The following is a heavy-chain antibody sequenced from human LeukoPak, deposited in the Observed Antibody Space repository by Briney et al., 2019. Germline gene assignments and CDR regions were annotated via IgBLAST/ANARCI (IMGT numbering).Heavy chain of an antibody. CDR3: TREGHDILTGYYMTIDY. CDR2: IRSKAYGGTT. V-gene: IGHV3-49*04. D-gene: IGHD3-9*01. Sequence: PGGSLRPSCAASGFTFSSYWMSWVRQAPGKGLEWVGFIRSKAYGGTTEYAASVKGRFTISRDDSKSIAYLQMNSLKTEDTAVYYCTREGHDILTGYYMTIDYWGQGTLVTVSS. CDR1: GFTFSSYW. J-gene: IGHJ4*02.